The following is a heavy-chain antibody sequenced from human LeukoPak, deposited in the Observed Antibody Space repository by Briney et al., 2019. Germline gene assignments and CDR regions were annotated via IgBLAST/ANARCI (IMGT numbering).Heavy chain of an antibody. J-gene: IGHJ4*02. CDR3: AREYVAIDY. CDR1: GVTFSSYS. V-gene: IGHV3-30*04. D-gene: IGHD3-16*01. CDR2: ISYDGSNK. Sequence: GGAPRPSCCASGVTFSSYSFHRGRPAPGKGVEWVAVISYDGSNKYYADSVKGRFTISRDNSKNTLYLQMNSLRAEDTAVYYCAREYVAIDYWGQGTLVTVSS.